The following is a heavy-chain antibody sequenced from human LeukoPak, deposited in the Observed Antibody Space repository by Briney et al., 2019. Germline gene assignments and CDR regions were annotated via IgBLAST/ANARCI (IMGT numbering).Heavy chain of an antibody. V-gene: IGHV4-39*07. D-gene: IGHD3-10*01. Sequence: SETLSLTCTVSGGSISSRSYYWGWIRQPPGKGPEWIGSIYYSGSTYYNPSLKSRVTISVDTSKNQFSLKLSSVTAADTAVYYCAREAVRGVIPRPLYYFDYWGQGTLVTVSS. CDR3: AREAVRGVIPRPLYYFDY. CDR1: GGSISSRSYY. CDR2: IYYSGST. J-gene: IGHJ4*02.